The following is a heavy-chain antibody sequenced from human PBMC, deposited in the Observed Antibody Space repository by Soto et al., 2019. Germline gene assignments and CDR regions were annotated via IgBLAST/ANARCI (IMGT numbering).Heavy chain of an antibody. CDR1: GYSITAGGYY. V-gene: IGHV4-31*03. CDR2: FYSSGSI. D-gene: IGHD3-22*01. Sequence: PSETLSLTCSVSGYSITAGGYYWSWIRQHPGKGLEWIGSFYSSGSIIYNPSLKSRVYISGDTSRNKFSMTLTSVTAADTALYYCARMYSSGSGWFHTWGQGTLVT. J-gene: IGHJ5*02. CDR3: ARMYSSGSGWFHT.